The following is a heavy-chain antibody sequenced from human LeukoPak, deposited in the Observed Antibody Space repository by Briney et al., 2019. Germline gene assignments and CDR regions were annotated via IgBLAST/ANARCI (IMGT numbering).Heavy chain of an antibody. D-gene: IGHD6-6*01. CDR3: ARDGSSSKDYYYYHMDV. CDR2: ISSSSSTI. Sequence: PGGSLRLSCAASGFTFSSYSMNWVRQAPGKGLEWVSYISSSSSTIYYADSVKGRFTISRDNAKNSLCLQMNSLRAEDTAVYYCARDGSSSKDYYYYHMDVWSKGTTVTVSS. J-gene: IGHJ6*03. CDR1: GFTFSSYS. V-gene: IGHV3-48*01.